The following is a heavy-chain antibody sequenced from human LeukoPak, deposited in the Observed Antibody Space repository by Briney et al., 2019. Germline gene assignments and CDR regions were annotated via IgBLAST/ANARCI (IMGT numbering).Heavy chain of an antibody. J-gene: IGHJ4*02. V-gene: IGHV3-23*01. CDR3: AKVDGITIFEVFDY. CDR2: ISGSGGST. CDR1: GFTFSSYA. D-gene: IGHD3-3*01. Sequence: PGGSLRLSCAASGFTFSSYAMSWVRQAPGKGLEWVSAISGSGGSTYYADSVKGRFTISRDNYKNTLYLQMDSLRAEDTAVYYCAKVDGITIFEVFDYWGQGTLVTVSS.